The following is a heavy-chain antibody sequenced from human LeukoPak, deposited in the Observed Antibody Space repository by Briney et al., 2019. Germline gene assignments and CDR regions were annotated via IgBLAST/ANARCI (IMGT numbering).Heavy chain of an antibody. CDR2: IYYSGTT. CDR1: GGSISSYY. J-gene: IGHJ4*02. Sequence: PSETLSLTCTVSGGSISSYYWSWIRQPPGKGLEWIGYIYYSGTTNYNPSLKSRVTISVDTSKNQFSLKLSSVTAADTAVYYCARTRYYYNSRSYGAPYYFDYWAREPWSPSPQ. V-gene: IGHV4-59*08. CDR3: ARTRYYYNSRSYGAPYYFDY. D-gene: IGHD3-10*01.